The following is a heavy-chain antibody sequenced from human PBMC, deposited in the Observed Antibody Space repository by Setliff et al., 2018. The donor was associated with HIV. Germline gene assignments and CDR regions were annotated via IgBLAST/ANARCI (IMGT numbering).Heavy chain of an antibody. CDR1: GSSFSSGIYY. Sequence: LSLTCNVSGSSFSSGIYYWTWIRQQPGKGLEWIGYISYSGSTYYNPSLKSRLTMSIDTSKSHFSLNLNSVTAADTAVYYCARGTTSITFDYWSQGTLVTV. J-gene: IGHJ4*02. CDR3: ARGTTSITFDY. CDR2: ISYSGST. D-gene: IGHD1-1*01. V-gene: IGHV4-31*03.